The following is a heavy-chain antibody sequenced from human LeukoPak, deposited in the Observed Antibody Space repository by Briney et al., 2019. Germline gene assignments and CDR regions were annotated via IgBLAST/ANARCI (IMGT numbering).Heavy chain of an antibody. D-gene: IGHD2-15*01. CDR2: IYYSTST. Sequence: PSETLSLTCSVSVGSISSYYGSWIPQSTGKRVEWIGHIYYSTSTSYNASLTNRTAISVDTPKNQFYLQQSSVTAADTAEYYCARGVGYCSGGSCYSYFDYRGQGTLVTVSS. CDR3: ARGVGYCSGGSCYSYFDY. V-gene: IGHV4-59*13. J-gene: IGHJ4*02. CDR1: VGSISSYY.